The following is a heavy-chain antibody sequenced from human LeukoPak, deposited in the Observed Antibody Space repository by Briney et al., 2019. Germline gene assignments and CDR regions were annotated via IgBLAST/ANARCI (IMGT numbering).Heavy chain of an antibody. J-gene: IGHJ4*02. CDR1: VFTFSTYS. Sequence: AGSLRLSCAASVFTFSTYSMNWLRHAPHTRLDWLSSLTSSSSYIYYADSVKGRITISRDNAKNSLYLQMNSLRAEDTAVYYCARETYGDYDSTPDHKDYWGQGTLVTVSS. CDR3: ARETYGDYDSTPDHKDY. V-gene: IGHV3-21*01. D-gene: IGHD4-17*01. CDR2: LTSSSSYI.